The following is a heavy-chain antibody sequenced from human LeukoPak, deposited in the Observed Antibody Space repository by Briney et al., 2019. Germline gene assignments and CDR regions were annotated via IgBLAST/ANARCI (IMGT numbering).Heavy chain of an antibody. CDR2: ISGSGGST. CDR1: GFTFSSYA. J-gene: IGHJ4*02. Sequence: PGGSLRLSCAASGFTFSSYAMSWVRQAPGKGLEWVSAISGSGGSTYYADSVKGRFIISRDNSKNTLYLQMNSLRAEDTAVYYCAKAPITYYYDSSGYYFDYWGQGTLVTVSS. V-gene: IGHV3-23*01. CDR3: AKAPITYYYDSSGYYFDY. D-gene: IGHD3-22*01.